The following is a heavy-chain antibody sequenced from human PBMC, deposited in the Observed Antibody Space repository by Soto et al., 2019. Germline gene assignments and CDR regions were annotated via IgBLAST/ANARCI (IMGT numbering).Heavy chain of an antibody. Sequence: SETLSLTCTVSGGSISSSSYYWGWIRQPPGKGLEWIGSIYYSGSTYYNPSLKSRVTISVDTSKNQFSLKLSSVTAADTAVYYCARLNVVPDDMRFEYWGQGTLVTVSS. D-gene: IGHD2-2*01. V-gene: IGHV4-39*01. CDR2: IYYSGST. J-gene: IGHJ4*02. CDR1: GGSISSSSYY. CDR3: ARLNVVPDDMRFEY.